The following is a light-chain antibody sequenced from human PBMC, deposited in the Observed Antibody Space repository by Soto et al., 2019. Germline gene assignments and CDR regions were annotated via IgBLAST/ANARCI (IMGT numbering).Light chain of an antibody. V-gene: IGLV2-14*01. CDR2: EVS. Sequence: QSVLTQPASVSGSPGQSITISCTGTSSDVGGYNYVSWYQQHPGKAPKLMTYEVSNRPSGVSNRFSGSKSGNTASLTISGLQAEDEADYYCSSYTSSNTLVVFGGGTKLTVL. CDR3: SSYTSSNTLVV. CDR1: SSDVGGYNY. J-gene: IGLJ2*01.